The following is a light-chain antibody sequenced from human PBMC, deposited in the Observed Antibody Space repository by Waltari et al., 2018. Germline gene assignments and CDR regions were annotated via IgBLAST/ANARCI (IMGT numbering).Light chain of an antibody. CDR3: QSFDSSLSASV. V-gene: IGLV1-40*01. Sequence: QSVLTRPPSMSGAPGQKVTIPCTGGSSNFGAGYDVHWYQQFPGTAPKLLIFGNTNRPSGVPGRFSGSKSGTSASLAIAGLQSEDEAVYYCQSFDSSLSASVFGGGTKLTVL. CDR2: GNT. CDR1: SSNFGAGYD. J-gene: IGLJ3*02.